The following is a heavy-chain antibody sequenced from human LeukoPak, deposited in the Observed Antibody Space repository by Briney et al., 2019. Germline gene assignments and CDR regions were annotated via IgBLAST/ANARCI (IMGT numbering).Heavy chain of an antibody. V-gene: IGHV3-30*18. D-gene: IGHD2-8*01. CDR3: AKDVNGERSY. CDR2: ISYDGSNK. J-gene: IGHJ4*02. Sequence: GGSLRLSCAAPGFTFRSYGMHWVRQAPGKGLEWVAVISYDGSNKYYADSVKGRFTISRDNSKNTLYLQMNSLRAEDTAVYYCAKDVNGERSYWGQGTLVTVSS. CDR1: GFTFRSYG.